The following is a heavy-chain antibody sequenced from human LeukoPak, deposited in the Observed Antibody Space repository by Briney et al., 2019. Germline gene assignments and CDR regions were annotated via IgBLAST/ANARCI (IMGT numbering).Heavy chain of an antibody. Sequence: ASVKVSCKASGYTFTGYYMHWVRQAPGQGLEWMGWINPNSGGTNYAQKLQGRVTMTTDTSTSTAYMELRSLRSDDTAVYYCARAQFYYDFWSGYPLYYFDYWGQGTLVTVSS. V-gene: IGHV1-2*02. CDR2: INPNSGGT. CDR1: GYTFTGYY. CDR3: ARAQFYYDFWSGYPLYYFDY. J-gene: IGHJ4*02. D-gene: IGHD3-3*01.